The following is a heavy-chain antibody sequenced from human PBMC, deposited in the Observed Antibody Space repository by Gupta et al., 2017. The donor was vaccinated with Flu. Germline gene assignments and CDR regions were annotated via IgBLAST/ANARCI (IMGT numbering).Heavy chain of an antibody. J-gene: IGHJ6*02. CDR3: ANLWRTHWSSSAPYGMDV. V-gene: IGHV3-23*01. D-gene: IGHD6-6*01. Sequence: EVQLLESGGGLVQPGGSPRLSCAASGFTFSSYAMSWVRQAPGKGLEWVSAISGSGGSTYYADSVKGRFTISRDNSKNTLYLQMNSLRAEDTAVYYCANLWRTHWSSSAPYGMDVWGQGTTVTVSS. CDR1: GFTFSSYA. CDR2: ISGSGGST.